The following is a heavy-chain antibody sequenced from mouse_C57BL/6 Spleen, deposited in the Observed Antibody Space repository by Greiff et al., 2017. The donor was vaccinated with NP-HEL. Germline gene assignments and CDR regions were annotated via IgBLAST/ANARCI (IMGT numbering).Heavy chain of an antibody. D-gene: IGHD1-1*01. CDR2: IWRGGST. V-gene: IGHV2-5*01. J-gene: IGHJ4*01. CDR1: GFSFTSYG. CDR3: AQGTVVSYAMDY. Sequence: QVQLQQSGPGLVQPSQSLSITCTVSGFSFTSYGVHWVRQSPGKGLEWLGVIWRGGSTDYNAAFLSRLSISKDNSTSQVIFKSNRLQADDTAIYYCAQGTVVSYAMDYWGQGTSVTVSS.